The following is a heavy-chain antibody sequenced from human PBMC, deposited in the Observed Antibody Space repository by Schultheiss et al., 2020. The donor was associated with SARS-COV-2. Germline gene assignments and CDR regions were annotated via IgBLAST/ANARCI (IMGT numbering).Heavy chain of an antibody. V-gene: IGHV3-21*01. CDR3: ARYRPGADYWSGYEDY. CDR2: ITSSSSYI. D-gene: IGHD3-3*01. J-gene: IGHJ4*02. CDR1: GFTFSSYA. Sequence: GGSLRLSCAASGFTFSSYAMHWVRQAPGKGLEWVSTITSSSSYIYYADSVKGRFTISRDNAENSLYLQMNSLTAEDTAVYFCARYRPGADYWSGYEDYWGQGTLVTVSS.